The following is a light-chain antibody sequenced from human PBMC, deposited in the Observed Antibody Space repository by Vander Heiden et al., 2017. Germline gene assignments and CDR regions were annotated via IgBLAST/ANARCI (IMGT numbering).Light chain of an antibody. CDR1: QSVLSRSNNKNY. J-gene: IGKJ1*01. V-gene: IGKV4-1*01. CDR2: WAS. Sequence: DIVMTQSPDSLAVSLGERATINCKSSQSVLSRSNNKNYLAWYQQKPGQPPKLLIYWASTRESGVPDRFSGSGSGTDFTLTISGLQAEDLAVYYCQQYYSLPRTFVQGTKVEIK. CDR3: QQYYSLPRT.